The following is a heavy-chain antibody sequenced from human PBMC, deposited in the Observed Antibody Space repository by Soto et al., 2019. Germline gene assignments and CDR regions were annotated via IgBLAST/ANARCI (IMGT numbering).Heavy chain of an antibody. V-gene: IGHV1-69*01. J-gene: IGHJ4*02. Sequence: QVQLVQSGAEVKKPGSSVRVSCKASGDTFSRYTVNWVRQAPRQGLEWMGGIIPRFGTTNYAEKFQGRVTITADESTNTAYMELSSLRSEDTALYYCARVFPDGWVEPGVVRGYLDTWGRGTLVTVSS. CDR3: ARVFPDGWVEPGVVRGYLDT. D-gene: IGHD3-3*01. CDR2: IIPRFGTT. CDR1: GDTFSRYT.